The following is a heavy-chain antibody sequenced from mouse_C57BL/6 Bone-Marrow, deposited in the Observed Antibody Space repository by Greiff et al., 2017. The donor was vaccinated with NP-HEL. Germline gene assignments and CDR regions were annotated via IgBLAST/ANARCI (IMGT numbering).Heavy chain of an antibody. Sequence: DVQLQQSGAELVRPGASVKLSCTASGFNIKDDYMHWVKQRPEQGLEWIGWIDPENGDTEYASKFQGKATITADTSSNTAYLQLSSLTSEDTAVYYCTTQGVYYYGEGALMDYWGQGTSVTVSS. D-gene: IGHD1-1*01. CDR2: IDPENGDT. J-gene: IGHJ4*01. CDR1: GFNIKDDY. CDR3: TTQGVYYYGEGALMDY. V-gene: IGHV14-4*01.